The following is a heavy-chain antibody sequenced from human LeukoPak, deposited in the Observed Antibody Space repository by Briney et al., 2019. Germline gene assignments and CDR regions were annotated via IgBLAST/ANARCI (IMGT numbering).Heavy chain of an antibody. V-gene: IGHV3-33*01. CDR1: GFTFSSYG. D-gene: IGHD3-22*01. J-gene: IGHJ4*02. CDR2: IWYDGSNK. CDR3: ARGGHYYDSSGYYWTFDY. Sequence: PGGSLRLSCAASGFTFSSYGMHWVRQAPGKGLEWVAVIWYDGSNKYYADSVKGRFTISRDNSKNTLYLQMNSLRAEGTAVYYCARGGHYYDSSGYYWTFDYWGQGTLVTVSS.